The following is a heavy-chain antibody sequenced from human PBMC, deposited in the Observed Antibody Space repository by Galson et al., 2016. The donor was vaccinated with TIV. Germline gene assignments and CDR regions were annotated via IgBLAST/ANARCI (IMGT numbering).Heavy chain of an antibody. J-gene: IGHJ4*02. D-gene: IGHD2-21*01. CDR3: ARYRGGARTGVDDY. Sequence: ETLSLTCTVSGGSISISYWSWIRHPPGKGQEGIGYIFNSGSTYYKHSLQSRVTISVDTSKNQFSLSLSSVTGGDTAVYYCARYRGGARTGVDDYWGQGTLVTVSS. V-gene: IGHV4-59*01. CDR1: GGSISISY. CDR2: IFNSGST.